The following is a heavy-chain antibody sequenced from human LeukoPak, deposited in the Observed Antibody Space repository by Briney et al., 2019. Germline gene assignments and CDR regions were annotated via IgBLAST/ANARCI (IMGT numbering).Heavy chain of an antibody. D-gene: IGHD1-7*01. Sequence: GASVKVSCKASGYTFTSYGISWVRQAPGQGLEWMGWISAYNGNTNYAQKLQGRVTMTTDTSTSTAYMELRSLRSEDTAVYYCASSREGRVDSETRLVDYWGQGTLVTVSS. V-gene: IGHV1-18*01. J-gene: IGHJ4*02. CDR2: ISAYNGNT. CDR1: GYTFTSYG. CDR3: ASSREGRVDSETRLVDY.